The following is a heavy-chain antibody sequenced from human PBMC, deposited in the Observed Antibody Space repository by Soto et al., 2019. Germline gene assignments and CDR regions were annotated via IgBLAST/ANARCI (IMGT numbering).Heavy chain of an antibody. V-gene: IGHV3-30-3*01. D-gene: IGHD2-2*01. CDR2: ISYDGSNK. CDR1: GFTFSSYA. Sequence: GGSLRLSCAASGFTFSSYAMHWVRQAPGKGLEWVAVISYDGSNKYYADSVKGRFTISRDNSKNTLYLQMNSLRAEDTAVYYCARDQEWLGYCSSTSCRGEGFDPWGQGTLVTVSS. J-gene: IGHJ5*02. CDR3: ARDQEWLGYCSSTSCRGEGFDP.